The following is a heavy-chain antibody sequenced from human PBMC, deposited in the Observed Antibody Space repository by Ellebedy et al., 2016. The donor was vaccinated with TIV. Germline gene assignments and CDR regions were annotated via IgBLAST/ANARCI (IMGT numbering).Heavy chain of an antibody. Sequence: ASVKVSCKVSGGTFINYAISWVRQAPGQGLEWMGGIIPSIGIANYAQKFQGRVTITADKSPTKAYMDLSSLRSEDTAVYYCAPLGTANWLDPWGQGTLVTVSS. D-gene: IGHD2-21*02. V-gene: IGHV1-69*10. CDR2: IIPSIGIA. CDR1: GGTFINYA. J-gene: IGHJ5*02. CDR3: APLGTANWLDP.